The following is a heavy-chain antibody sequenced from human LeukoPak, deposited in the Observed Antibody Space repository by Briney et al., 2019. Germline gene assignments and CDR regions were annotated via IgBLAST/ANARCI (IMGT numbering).Heavy chain of an antibody. CDR2: ISSSSSYI. J-gene: IGHJ4*02. Sequence: GGSLRLSCAASGFTFSSYSMNWVRQAPGKGLEWVSSISSSSSYIYYADSVKGRFTISRDNAKNSLYLQMNSLRAEDTAVYYCAREGLWCSSTSCYDYWGQGTLVTVSS. V-gene: IGHV3-21*01. CDR1: GFTFSSYS. D-gene: IGHD2-2*01. CDR3: AREGLWCSSTSCYDY.